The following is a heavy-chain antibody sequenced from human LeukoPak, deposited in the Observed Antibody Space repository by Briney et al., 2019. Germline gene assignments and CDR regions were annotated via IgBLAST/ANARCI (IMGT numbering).Heavy chain of an antibody. J-gene: IGHJ4*02. CDR1: GYTFTGYY. Sequence: ASVNVSCKASGYTFTGYYMHWVRQAPGQGLEWMGWINPNSGGTNYAQKFQGRVTMTRDTSISTAYMELSRLRSDDTAVYYCARILKVGATIPVDYWGQGTLVTVSS. CDR2: INPNSGGT. CDR3: ARILKVGATIPVDY. V-gene: IGHV1-2*02. D-gene: IGHD1-26*01.